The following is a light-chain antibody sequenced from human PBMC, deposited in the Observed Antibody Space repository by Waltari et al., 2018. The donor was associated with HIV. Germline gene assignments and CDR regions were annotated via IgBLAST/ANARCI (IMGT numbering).Light chain of an antibody. CDR3: QQYNNSPPWS. CDR1: QSVATN. V-gene: IGKV3-15*01. J-gene: IGKJ1*01. Sequence: RVMTQSPATLSVSPGESATLSCRASQSVATNLAWYQQKPGQGPRLLIYAASTRATGVPARFSGSGSGTEFTLTITSLQSEDVAVYYCQQYNNSPPWSFGQGTKVEI. CDR2: AAS.